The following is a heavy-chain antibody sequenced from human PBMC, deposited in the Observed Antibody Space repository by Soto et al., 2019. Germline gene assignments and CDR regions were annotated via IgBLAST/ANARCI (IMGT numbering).Heavy chain of an antibody. CDR2: ISAYNGNT. V-gene: IGHV1-18*01. CDR3: ATSAVVPGLDYYYYYGMDV. Sequence: GASVKVSCKASGYTFTSYGISWVRQAPGQGLEWMGWISAYNGNTNYAQKLQGRVTMTTDTSTDTAYMELSSLRSEDTAVYYCATSAVVPGLDYYYYYGMDVWGQGTTVTVSS. D-gene: IGHD2-15*01. J-gene: IGHJ6*02. CDR1: GYTFTSYG.